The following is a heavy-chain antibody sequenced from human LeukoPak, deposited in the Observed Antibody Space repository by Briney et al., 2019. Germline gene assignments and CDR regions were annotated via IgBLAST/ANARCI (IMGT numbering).Heavy chain of an antibody. CDR1: GYSISSGYY. Sequence: PSETLPLTCTVSGYSISSGYYWGWIRQPPGKGLEWIGSIYHSGSTYYNPSLKSRVTISVDTSKNQFSLKLSSVTAADTAVYYCARDRGYCSGGSCYSAYFDYWGQGTLVTVSS. V-gene: IGHV4-38-2*02. J-gene: IGHJ4*02. CDR2: IYHSGST. CDR3: ARDRGYCSGGSCYSAYFDY. D-gene: IGHD2-15*01.